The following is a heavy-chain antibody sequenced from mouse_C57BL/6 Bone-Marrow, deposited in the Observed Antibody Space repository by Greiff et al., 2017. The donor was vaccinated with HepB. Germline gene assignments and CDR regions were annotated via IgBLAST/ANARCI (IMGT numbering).Heavy chain of an antibody. CDR2: IYPGSGNT. Sequence: VKVVESGAELVRPGASVKLSCKASGYTFTDYYINWVKQRPGQGLEWIARIYPGSGNTYYNEKFKGKATLTAEKSSSTAYMQLSSLTSEDSAVYFCARSHYYGSSYLDYWGQGTTLTVSS. V-gene: IGHV1-76*01. D-gene: IGHD1-1*01. CDR1: GYTFTDYY. CDR3: ARSHYYGSSYLDY. J-gene: IGHJ2*01.